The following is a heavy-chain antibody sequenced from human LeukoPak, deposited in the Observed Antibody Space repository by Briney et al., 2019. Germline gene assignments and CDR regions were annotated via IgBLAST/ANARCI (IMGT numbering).Heavy chain of an antibody. D-gene: IGHD1-20*01. CDR2: IKQDGSQK. Sequence: PGGSLRLSCAASGLSFSSYWMSWVRQAPGKRLEWVANIKQDGSQKYYVDSVKGRFTISRDNAKNSLYLQMDSLRAEDSAVYYCASSNWNYYNYWGQGTLVTVSS. V-gene: IGHV3-7*05. CDR1: GLSFSSYW. CDR3: ASSNWNYYNY. J-gene: IGHJ4*02.